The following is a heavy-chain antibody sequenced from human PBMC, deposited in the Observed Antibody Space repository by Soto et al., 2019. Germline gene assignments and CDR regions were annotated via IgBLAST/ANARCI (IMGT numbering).Heavy chain of an antibody. V-gene: IGHV3-48*02. CDR3: ARLYYDYV. D-gene: IGHD3-3*01. J-gene: IGHJ6*02. Sequence: GGSLRLSCAVSGFTFGTYSMNWVRQAAGKGLEWIAYISYDSDTIQYADSVKGRFTISRDNAKNSLYLQMNSLRDEDTAVYYCARLYYDYVRGQGTTVTVSS. CDR1: GFTFGTYS. CDR2: ISYDSDTI.